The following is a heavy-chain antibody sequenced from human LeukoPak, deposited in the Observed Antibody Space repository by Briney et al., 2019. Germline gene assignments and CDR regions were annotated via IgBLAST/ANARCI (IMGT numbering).Heavy chain of an antibody. Sequence: SVKVPCKASGGTFSSYAISWVRQAPGQGLEWMGGIIPIFGTANYAQKFQGRVTITADESTSTAYMELSSLRSEDTAVYYCAREYPNLHGVDYWGQGTLVTVSS. D-gene: IGHD1-14*01. V-gene: IGHV1-69*13. CDR2: IIPIFGTA. CDR3: AREYPNLHGVDY. J-gene: IGHJ4*02. CDR1: GGTFSSYA.